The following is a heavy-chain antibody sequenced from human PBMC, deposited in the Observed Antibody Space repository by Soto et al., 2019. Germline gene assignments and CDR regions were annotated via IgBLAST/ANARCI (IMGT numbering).Heavy chain of an antibody. CDR2: IDSSGEK. V-gene: IGHV2-26*01. J-gene: IGHJ5*02. CDR3: ARSHLAVAVSPWFDP. D-gene: IGHD6-19*01. Sequence: QVTLKESGPVLVKPTETLTLRCTVSGLSITDSEMGVSWIRQPPGQPLEWLAHIDSSGEKSYRTFLKSRLAIAKDTSKSQIVLTMTNMDPADTATYYCARSHLAVAVSPWFDPWGHGIPVTVSS. CDR1: GLSITDSEMG.